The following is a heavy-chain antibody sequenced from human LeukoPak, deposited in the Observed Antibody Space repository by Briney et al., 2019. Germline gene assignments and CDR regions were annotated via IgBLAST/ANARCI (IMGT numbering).Heavy chain of an antibody. CDR3: ARAHLSSSSTDYMDV. CDR2: ISHSGGTT. D-gene: IGHD6-6*01. Sequence: PGGSLRLSCAASGFTFSSYAMSWVRQAPGKGPEWVSAISHSGGTTYYADSVKGRFTISRDNSKNTLYLQMNSLRAEDTAMYYCARAHLSSSSTDYMDVWGKGTTVTVSS. J-gene: IGHJ6*03. V-gene: IGHV3-23*01. CDR1: GFTFSSYA.